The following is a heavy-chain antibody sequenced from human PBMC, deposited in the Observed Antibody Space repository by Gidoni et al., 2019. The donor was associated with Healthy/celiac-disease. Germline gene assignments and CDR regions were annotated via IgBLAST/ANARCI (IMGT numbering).Heavy chain of an antibody. V-gene: IGHV3-21*01. CDR2: ISSSSSYI. J-gene: IGHJ4*02. Sequence: EVQLVESGGGLVKPGGFLRLSCAASGFTFSSYSMNWVRQPPGKGLEWVSSISSSSSYIYYADSVKGRFTISRDNAKNSLYLQMNSLRAEDTAVYYCARDRGGIDYWGQGTLVTVSS. CDR1: GFTFSSYS. CDR3: ARDRGGIDY.